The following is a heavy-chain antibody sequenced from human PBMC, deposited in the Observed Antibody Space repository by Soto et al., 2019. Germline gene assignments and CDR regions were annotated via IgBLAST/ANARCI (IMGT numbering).Heavy chain of an antibody. CDR2: INPNSGGT. CDR1: GYTFTGYY. Sequence: ASVKVSCKASGYTFTGYYMHWVRQAPGQGLEWMGWINPNSGGTNYAQKFQGWVTMTRDTSISTAYMELSRLRSDDTAVYYCARDQSHTFGGVIPYYFDYWGQGTLVTVSS. CDR3: ARDQSHTFGGVIPYYFDY. J-gene: IGHJ4*02. V-gene: IGHV1-2*04. D-gene: IGHD3-16*02.